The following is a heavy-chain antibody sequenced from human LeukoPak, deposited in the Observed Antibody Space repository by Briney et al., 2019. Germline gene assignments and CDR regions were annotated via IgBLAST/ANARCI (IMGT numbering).Heavy chain of an antibody. Sequence: GGSLRLSCAASGFTFSSYSMNWVRQAPGKGLEWVSSTSSSSSYIYYADSVKGRFTISRDNAKNSLYLQMNSLRAEDTAVYYCARDRIAAAGAYFDYWGQGTLVTVSS. CDR1: GFTFSSYS. CDR3: ARDRIAAAGAYFDY. CDR2: TSSSSSYI. D-gene: IGHD6-13*01. J-gene: IGHJ4*02. V-gene: IGHV3-21*01.